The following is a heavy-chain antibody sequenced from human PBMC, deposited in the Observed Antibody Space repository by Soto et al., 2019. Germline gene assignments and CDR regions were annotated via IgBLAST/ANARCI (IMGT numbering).Heavy chain of an antibody. V-gene: IGHV4-39*01. CDR1: GGSISSSSYY. CDR2: IYYSGST. Sequence: SETLSLTCTVSGGSISSSSYYWGWIRQPPGKGLEWIGSIYYSGSTYYNPSLKSRVTISVDTSKNQFSLKLSSVTAADTAVYYCARIPWGGYDILTGSSRGYWGQGTLVTVSS. CDR3: ARIPWGGYDILTGSSRGY. J-gene: IGHJ4*02. D-gene: IGHD3-9*01.